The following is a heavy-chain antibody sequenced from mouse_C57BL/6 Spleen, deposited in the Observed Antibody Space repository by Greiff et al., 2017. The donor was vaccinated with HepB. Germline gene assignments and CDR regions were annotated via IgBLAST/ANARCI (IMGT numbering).Heavy chain of an antibody. CDR2: INPSSGYT. CDR3: ARLRDDYSAWFAY. V-gene: IGHV1-7*01. D-gene: IGHD2-4*01. J-gene: IGHJ3*01. CDR1: GYTFTSYW. Sequence: VQLQQSGAELAKPGASVKLSCKASGYTFTSYWMHWVKQRPGQGLEWIGYINPSSGYTKYNQKFKDKATLTADKSSSTAYMQLSSLTYEDSAFYYCARLRDDYSAWFAYWGQGTLVTVSA.